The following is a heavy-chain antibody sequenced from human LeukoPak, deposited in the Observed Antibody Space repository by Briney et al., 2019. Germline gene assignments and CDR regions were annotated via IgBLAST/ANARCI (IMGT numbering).Heavy chain of an antibody. CDR1: GYTFTGYY. Sequence: ASVKVSCKASGYTFTGYYMHWVRQAPGQGLEWMGIINPSGGSTSYAQKFQGRVTITADKSTSTAYMELSSLRSEDTAVYYCARGKVAAPGDYYYYYMDVWGKGTTVTVSS. CDR2: INPSGGST. V-gene: IGHV1-46*01. J-gene: IGHJ6*03. D-gene: IGHD6-19*01. CDR3: ARGKVAAPGDYYYYYMDV.